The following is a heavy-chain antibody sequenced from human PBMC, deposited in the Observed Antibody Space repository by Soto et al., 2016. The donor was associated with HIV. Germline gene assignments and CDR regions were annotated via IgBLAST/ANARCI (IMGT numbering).Heavy chain of an antibody. V-gene: IGHV3-23*01. CDR3: AKDRALFMAAAGTCFDY. CDR1: GFTFSSYA. Sequence: EVQLLESGGGLVQPGGSLRLSCAASGFTFSSYAMSWVRQAPGKGLEWVSAISGSGGSTYYADSVKGRFTISRDNSKNTLYLQMNSLRAEDTAVYYCAKDRALFMAAAGTCFDYWGQGTLVTVSS. D-gene: IGHD6-13*01. J-gene: IGHJ4*02. CDR2: ISGSGGST.